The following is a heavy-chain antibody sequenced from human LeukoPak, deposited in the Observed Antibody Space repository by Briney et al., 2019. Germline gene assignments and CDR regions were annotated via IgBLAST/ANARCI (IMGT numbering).Heavy chain of an antibody. CDR1: GFTFSSYW. J-gene: IGHJ6*02. CDR3: ARDKEDYYYGMDV. Sequence: GGSLRLSCAASGFTFSSYWMHWVRQAPGKGLVWVSRISDGGSTTTYADSVKGRFTISRDNAKNTLYLQMNSLRAEDTAVYYCARDKEDYYYGMDVWGQGTTVTVSS. D-gene: IGHD2-15*01. V-gene: IGHV3-74*01. CDR2: ISDGGSTT.